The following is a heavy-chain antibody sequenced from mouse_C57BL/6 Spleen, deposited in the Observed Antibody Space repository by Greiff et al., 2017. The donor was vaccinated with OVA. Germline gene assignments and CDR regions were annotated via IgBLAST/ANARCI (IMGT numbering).Heavy chain of an antibody. V-gene: IGHV1-55*01. D-gene: IGHD2-4*01. Sequence: QVQLKQPGAELVKPGASVKMSCKASGYTFTSYWITWVKQRPGQGLAWIGDIYPGSGSPNSNEKSKCKATLTVATSSSTAYMQRSSLTSEDAAVYYCARKDYDYDHWYFDVWGTGTTVTVSS. CDR1: GYTFTSYW. CDR2: IYPGSGSP. CDR3: ARKDYDYDHWYFDV. J-gene: IGHJ1*03.